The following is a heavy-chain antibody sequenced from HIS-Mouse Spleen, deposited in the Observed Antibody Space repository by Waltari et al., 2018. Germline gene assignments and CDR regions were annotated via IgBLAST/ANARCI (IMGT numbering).Heavy chain of an antibody. Sequence: QVQLVQSGAEVKKPGASVKVSCKASGYTFTSYDINWVRQANGQGLEWMGWMNPNSGNTSYAQKFQGRVTMTRNTSISTAYMELSSLRSEDTAVYYCARGHDYSNYFDYWGQGTLVTVSS. CDR3: ARGHDYSNYFDY. J-gene: IGHJ4*02. V-gene: IGHV1-8*01. CDR1: GYTFTSYD. CDR2: MNPNSGNT. D-gene: IGHD4-4*01.